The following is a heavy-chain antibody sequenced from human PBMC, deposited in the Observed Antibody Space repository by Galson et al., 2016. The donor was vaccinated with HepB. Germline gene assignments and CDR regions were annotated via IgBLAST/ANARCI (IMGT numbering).Heavy chain of an antibody. CDR3: ARGATMILRGAFDI. Sequence: SVKVSCKASGYIFRNYGVTWVRQAPGQGLEWLGWISVYNSNTNYAQKFQGRVTMTTDTSTSMVYMELRSLRSDDTAIYYCARGATMILRGAFDIWGQGTMVTVSS. J-gene: IGHJ3*02. V-gene: IGHV1-18*04. CDR2: ISVYNSNT. D-gene: IGHD5-12*01. CDR1: GYIFRNYG.